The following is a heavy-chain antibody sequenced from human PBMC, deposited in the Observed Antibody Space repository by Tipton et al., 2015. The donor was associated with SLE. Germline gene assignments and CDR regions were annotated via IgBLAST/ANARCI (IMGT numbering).Heavy chain of an antibody. Sequence: GLVKPSETLSLTCTASGGSVSSGSYYWAWIRQPPGKGPEWIGTIYYSGSTYYYPSLKSRITISVDTSKNQFSLEVRSVTAADTAVYYCARSLPKLLPYLTNWFDPWGQGTLVTVSS. CDR2: IYYSGST. D-gene: IGHD2-15*01. CDR1: GGSVSSGSYY. CDR3: ARSLPKLLPYLTNWFDP. J-gene: IGHJ5*02. V-gene: IGHV4-39*07.